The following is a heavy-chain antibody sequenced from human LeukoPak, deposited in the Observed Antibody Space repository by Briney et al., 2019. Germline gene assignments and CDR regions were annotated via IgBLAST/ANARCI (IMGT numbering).Heavy chain of an antibody. J-gene: IGHJ6*02. CDR3: TRRHPAMVNYGMDV. D-gene: IGHD5-18*01. Sequence: GGSLRLSCAASGFTFSNAWMSWVRQAPGKGLEWVGRIKSKTDGGTTDYAAPVKGRFTISRDDSKNTLYLQMNSLKTEDTAVYYCTRRHPAMVNYGMDVWGQGTTVTVSS. CDR2: IKSKTDGGTT. CDR1: GFTFSNAW. V-gene: IGHV3-15*01.